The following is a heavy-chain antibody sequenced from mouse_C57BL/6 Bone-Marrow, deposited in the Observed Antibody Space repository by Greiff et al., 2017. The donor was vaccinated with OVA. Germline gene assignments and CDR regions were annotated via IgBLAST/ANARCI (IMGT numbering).Heavy chain of an antibody. CDR3: ARGTGKTYYFDY. CDR1: GYTFTSYT. J-gene: IGHJ2*01. CDR2: INPSSGYT. Sequence: VKVVESGAELARPGASVKMSCKASGYTFTSYTMHWVKQRPGQGLEWIGYINPSSGYTKYNQKFKDKATLTADKSSSTAYMQLSSLTSEDSAVYYCARGTGKTYYFDYWGQGTTLTVSS. D-gene: IGHD4-1*01. V-gene: IGHV1-4*01.